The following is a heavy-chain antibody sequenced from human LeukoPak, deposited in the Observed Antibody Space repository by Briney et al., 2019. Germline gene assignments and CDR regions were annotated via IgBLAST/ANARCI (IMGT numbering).Heavy chain of an antibody. J-gene: IGHJ4*02. CDR1: GGSISSYY. V-gene: IGHV4-59*01. CDR2: IYYSGST. D-gene: IGHD5-24*01. CDR3: ARVKVATIWGYYFDY. Sequence: ASETLSLTCTVSGGSISSYYWSWIRQPPGKGLEWIGYIYYSGSTNYNPSLKSRVTISVDTSKNQFSLKLSSVTAADTAVYYCARVKVATIWGYYFDYWGQGTLVTVSS.